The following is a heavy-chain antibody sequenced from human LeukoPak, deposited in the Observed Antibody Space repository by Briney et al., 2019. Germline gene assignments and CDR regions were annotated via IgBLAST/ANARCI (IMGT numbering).Heavy chain of an antibody. D-gene: IGHD6-19*01. CDR2: IHTSGST. J-gene: IGHJ4*02. Sequence: SETLSLTCIVSGGSISSYYWSWIRQPAGKGLEWIGQIHTSGSTNYNPSLKSRVTMSVDTSKNQFSLELSSVTAADTAVYYCAGRAQTTGWSFDYWGQGALVTVSS. CDR1: GGSISSYY. CDR3: AGRAQTTGWSFDY. V-gene: IGHV4-4*07.